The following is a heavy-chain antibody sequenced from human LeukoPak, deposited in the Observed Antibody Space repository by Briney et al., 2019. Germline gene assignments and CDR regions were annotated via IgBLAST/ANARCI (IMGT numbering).Heavy chain of an antibody. D-gene: IGHD1-26*01. Sequence: GESLKISCQGSGYTVTAYWIGWVRQMPGKGLEWVGIIHPGDSDTRYSPSFQGRVTISADTSISTAYLQWSSLKASDTAIYYCARHFGAVGAFDYWGQGSLITVSS. J-gene: IGHJ4*02. V-gene: IGHV5-51*01. CDR2: IHPGDSDT. CDR3: ARHFGAVGAFDY. CDR1: GYTVTAYW.